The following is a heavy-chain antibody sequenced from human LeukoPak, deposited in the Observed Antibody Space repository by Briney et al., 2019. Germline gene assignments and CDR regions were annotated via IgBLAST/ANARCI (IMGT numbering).Heavy chain of an antibody. CDR2: INPNSGGT. CDR3: ARNHELNYYYYMDV. D-gene: IGHD1-14*01. V-gene: IGHV1-2*02. CDR1: GYTFTVYY. Sequence: ASVTVSSMASGYTFTVYYMHWVRHAPGQGLGWMGWINPNSGGTNYAQKFQGRVTTARATSISTAYMELSRLRSDDTAVYYCARNHELNYYYYMDVWGKGTTVTISS. J-gene: IGHJ6*03.